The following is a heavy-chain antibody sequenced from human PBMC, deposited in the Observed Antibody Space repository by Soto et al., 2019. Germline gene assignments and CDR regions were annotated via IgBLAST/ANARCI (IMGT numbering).Heavy chain of an antibody. D-gene: IGHD3-22*01. CDR1: GYSFTSFS. J-gene: IGHJ4*02. V-gene: IGHV5-51*01. Sequence: PRECLKISCKGSGYSFTSFSIGWVRQIPGKGLEWMGIIYPGDSDTRYSPSFQGQVTISADKSISTAYLQWSSLKASDTAMYYCARLLSSGYYYVEGFDYWGQGTLVTVSS. CDR2: IYPGDSDT. CDR3: ARLLSSGYYYVEGFDY.